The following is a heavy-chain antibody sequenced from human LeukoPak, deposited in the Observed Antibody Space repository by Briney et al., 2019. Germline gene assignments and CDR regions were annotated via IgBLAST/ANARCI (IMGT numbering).Heavy chain of an antibody. D-gene: IGHD3-10*01. V-gene: IGHV3-21*01. CDR2: ISSSSIYI. Sequence: PGGSQRLSCAASGFTFSSFSLDWVRQTPGKGLGWVSSISSSSIYIYYADSVKGRFTISRDNAKNSLYLQMNSLRAEDTAVYFCARNMVRGYDDAFDIWGQGTMVTVSS. CDR1: GFTFSSFS. CDR3: ARNMVRGYDDAFDI. J-gene: IGHJ3*02.